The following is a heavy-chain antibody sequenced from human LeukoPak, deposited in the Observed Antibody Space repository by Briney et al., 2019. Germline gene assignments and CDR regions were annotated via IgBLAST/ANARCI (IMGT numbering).Heavy chain of an antibody. CDR1: GFTFSSYA. CDR2: IHGDGSTR. CDR3: ARGGEVGAYRRAGYRGLTHFDY. Sequence: PGGSLRLSCAASGFTFSSYAMNWVRQAPGKGLVWVSQIHGDGSTRTYADSVKGRFTISRVNAKNILYLQMESLRVGDTAVYYCARGGEVGAYRRAGYRGLTHFDYWGQGILITVSS. D-gene: IGHD1-26*01. J-gene: IGHJ4*02. V-gene: IGHV3-74*01.